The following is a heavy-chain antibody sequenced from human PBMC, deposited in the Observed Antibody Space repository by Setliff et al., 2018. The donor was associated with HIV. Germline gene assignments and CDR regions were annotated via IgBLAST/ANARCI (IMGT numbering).Heavy chain of an antibody. V-gene: IGHV4-34*01. CDR1: NGSFSGYY. J-gene: IGHJ2*01. CDR3: ARVRFNFDNVRCFDL. D-gene: IGHD1-20*01. CDR2: ISHSGST. Sequence: SETLSLTCAVYNGSFSGYYWSWIRQPPGKGLEWIGEISHSGSTTYNPSLKSRVTMSVDTSRIEVSLRLSSVTAADTATYFCARVRFNFDNVRCFDLWGPGTLVTVSS.